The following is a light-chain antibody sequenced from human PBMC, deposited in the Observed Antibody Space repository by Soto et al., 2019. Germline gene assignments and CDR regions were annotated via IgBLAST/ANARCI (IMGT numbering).Light chain of an antibody. CDR2: DVS. CDR1: SSDVGGYNY. V-gene: IGLV2-11*01. J-gene: IGLJ1*01. CDR3: CPYAGSYTYV. Sequence: QSVLTQPRPVSGSPGQSVTISCTGTSSDVGGYNYVSWYQQHPGKAPKLMIYDVSKRPSGVPDRFSGSKSGNTASLTISGLQAEDEADYYCCPYAGSYTYVFGTGTKVTVL.